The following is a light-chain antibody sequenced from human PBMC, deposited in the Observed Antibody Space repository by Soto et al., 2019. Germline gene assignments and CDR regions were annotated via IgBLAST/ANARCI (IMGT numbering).Light chain of an antibody. CDR1: SSDVGGYNY. V-gene: IGLV2-14*01. CDR2: EVT. J-gene: IGLJ3*02. CDR3: SSYTSSITPV. Sequence: QSALTQPASVSGSPGQSITISCTGTSSDVGGYNYVSWYQQHPGKAPKLMIYEVTNRPSGVSNRFSGSKSGNTASLTISGLQAEDEADYYCSSYTSSITPVFGGGTKVTV.